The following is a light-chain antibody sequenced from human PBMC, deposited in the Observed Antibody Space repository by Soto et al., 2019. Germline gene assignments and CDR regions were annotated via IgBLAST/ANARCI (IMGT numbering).Light chain of an antibody. CDR1: NIGSKS. Sequence: SYELTQPHSVSVAPGQTARITCGGNNIGSKSVHWYQQKPGQAPVLVVYDDSDRPSGIPERFSGSNSGNTATLTISMVEAGDEADYYCQVWDSRRDVYVFGTWTNVTVL. CDR3: QVWDSRRDVYV. CDR2: DDS. V-gene: IGLV3-21*02. J-gene: IGLJ1*01.